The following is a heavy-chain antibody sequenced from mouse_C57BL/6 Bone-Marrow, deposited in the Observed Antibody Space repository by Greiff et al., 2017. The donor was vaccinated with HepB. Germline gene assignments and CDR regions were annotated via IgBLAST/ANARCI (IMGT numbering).Heavy chain of an antibody. J-gene: IGHJ1*03. V-gene: IGHV14-1*01. CDR2: IDPEDGDT. Sequence: VQLKQSGAELVRPGASVKLSCTASGFNIKDYYMHWVKQRPEQGLEWIGRIDPEDGDTEYAPKFQGKATMTADTSSNTAYLQLSSLTSEDTAVYYCTTDYYGSSSYWYFDVWGTGTTVTVSS. CDR1: GFNIKDYY. CDR3: TTDYYGSSSYWYFDV. D-gene: IGHD1-1*01.